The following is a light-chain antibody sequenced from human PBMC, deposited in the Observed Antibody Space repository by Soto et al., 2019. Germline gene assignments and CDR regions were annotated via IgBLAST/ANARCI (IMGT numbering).Light chain of an antibody. CDR1: QAIKND. J-gene: IGKJ4*01. Sequence: DIQMTQSPSSLSASVGDRVIITCRASQAIKNDLAWYQQKPGKAPKLLIYAASTLQSGVPSRFSGSGSGTDFTLTISSLQPEDFATYYCQQSYSTPLTFGGGTKVDIK. CDR3: QQSYSTPLT. CDR2: AAS. V-gene: IGKV1-39*01.